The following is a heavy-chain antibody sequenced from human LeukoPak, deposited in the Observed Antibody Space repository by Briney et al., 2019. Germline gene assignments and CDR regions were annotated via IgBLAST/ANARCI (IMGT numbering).Heavy chain of an antibody. CDR3: VRRGDASSGWGDHDF. D-gene: IGHD6-19*01. Sequence: GGSLRLSCAASGFTFNRNASSWVRQAPGKGLEWVSTIGGSGDKTFYADSVKGRFTISRDNSKNMVHLQMNSLTGEDTALYYCVRRGDASSGWGDHDFWGQGALVTVSS. J-gene: IGHJ4*02. CDR1: GFTFNRNA. V-gene: IGHV3-23*01. CDR2: IGGSGDKT.